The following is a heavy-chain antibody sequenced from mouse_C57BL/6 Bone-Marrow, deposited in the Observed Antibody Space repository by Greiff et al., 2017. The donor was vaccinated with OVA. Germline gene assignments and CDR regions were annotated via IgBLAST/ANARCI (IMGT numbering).Heavy chain of an antibody. Sequence: EVKVVESGGDLVKPGGSLKLSCAASGFTFSSYGMSWVRQTPDKRLEWVATISSGGSYTYYPDSVKGRFTISRDNAKNTLYLQMSSLKSEDTDMYYCARLIWGQGTSVTVSS. V-gene: IGHV5-6*01. J-gene: IGHJ4*01. CDR2: ISSGGSYT. CDR1: GFTFSSYG. CDR3: ARLI.